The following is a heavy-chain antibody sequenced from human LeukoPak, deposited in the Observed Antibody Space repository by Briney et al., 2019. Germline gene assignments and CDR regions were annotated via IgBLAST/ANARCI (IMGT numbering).Heavy chain of an antibody. CDR1: GFTFNNYA. CDR2: ISGGGETT. D-gene: IGHD4-17*01. CDR3: ARDYADYVGYFFFDY. V-gene: IGHV3-23*01. J-gene: IGHJ4*02. Sequence: GGSLRLSCAASGFTFNNYAMNWVRQAPGKGLEWVSSISGGGETTYYADSAKGRFTISRDNSQNTLYLQMYSLRAEDTAVYYCARDYADYVGYFFFDYWGQGTLVTVSS.